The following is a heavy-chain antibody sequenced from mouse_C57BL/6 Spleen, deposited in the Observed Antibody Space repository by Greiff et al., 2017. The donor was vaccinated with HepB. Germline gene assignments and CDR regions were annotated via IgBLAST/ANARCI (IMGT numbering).Heavy chain of an antibody. CDR2: IDPSDSET. CDR1: GYTFTSYW. CDR3: ARDYGSPCYFDY. V-gene: IGHV1-52*01. J-gene: IGHJ2*01. Sequence: VQLQHPGAELVRPGSSVKLSCKASGYTFTSYWMHWVKQRPIQGLEWIGNIDPSDSETHYNQKCKDKATLTVDKSSSTAYMQLSSLTSDDSAVYYCARDYGSPCYFDYWGEGTTLTVSS. D-gene: IGHD1-1*01.